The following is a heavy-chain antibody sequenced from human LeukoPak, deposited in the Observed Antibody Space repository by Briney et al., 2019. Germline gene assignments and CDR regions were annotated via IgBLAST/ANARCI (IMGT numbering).Heavy chain of an antibody. Sequence: GGSLRLSCAASGFTFSSYAINWVRQAPGKGLERVSIISGSGGSTYYADSVKGRFTISRDNAKNSLYLQMNSLRAEDTAVYYCARGKPVYYDSSGYYFDYWGQGTLVTVSS. D-gene: IGHD3-22*01. CDR3: ARGKPVYYDSSGYYFDY. CDR1: GFTFSSYA. J-gene: IGHJ4*02. CDR2: ISGSGGST. V-gene: IGHV3-23*01.